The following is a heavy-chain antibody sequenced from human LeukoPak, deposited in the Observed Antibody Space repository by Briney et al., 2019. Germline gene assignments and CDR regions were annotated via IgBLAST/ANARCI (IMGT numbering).Heavy chain of an antibody. Sequence: ASVKVSCKASGYTFADYNLHWVRQAPGEGVEWMGWINPKSGGTKFAQKHQGGVTMTADTSIDTAYLELSNLKSDDTAIYYCARSSSGWPLYFDCWGQGTLVTVSS. CDR1: GYTFADYN. D-gene: IGHD6-19*01. CDR3: ARSSSGWPLYFDC. V-gene: IGHV1-2*02. J-gene: IGHJ4*02. CDR2: INPKSGGT.